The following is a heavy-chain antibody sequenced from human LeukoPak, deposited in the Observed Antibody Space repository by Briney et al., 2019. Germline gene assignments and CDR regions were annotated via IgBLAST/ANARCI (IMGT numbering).Heavy chain of an antibody. V-gene: IGHV3-48*02. D-gene: IGHD2-21*01. CDR1: GFTLSSDW. J-gene: IGHJ4*02. CDR2: ISTVGTTM. CDR3: ARVWQDYSGVDY. Sequence: PGGSLRLSCVVSGFTLSSDWMSWVRQAPGRGLEWISYISTVGTTMIYADSVKGRFAISRDNAKSSLYLQMNSLRDEDTAVYYCARVWQDYSGVDYWGQGTLVTVSS.